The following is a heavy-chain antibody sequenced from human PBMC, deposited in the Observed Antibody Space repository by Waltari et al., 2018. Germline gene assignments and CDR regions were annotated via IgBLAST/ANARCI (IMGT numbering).Heavy chain of an antibody. CDR1: GFTFSSYA. J-gene: IGHJ4*02. CDR2: ISYDGSNK. Sequence: QVQLVESGGGVVQPGRSLRLSCAASGFTFSSYAMHWVRQAPGKGLGWVGVISYDGSNKYDADAVKGRFTISRDNSKNTLYLQMNSLRAEDTAVYYCARGSTAMVRGDFDYWGQGTLVTVSS. V-gene: IGHV3-30-3*01. CDR3: ARGSTAMVRGDFDY. D-gene: IGHD3-10*01.